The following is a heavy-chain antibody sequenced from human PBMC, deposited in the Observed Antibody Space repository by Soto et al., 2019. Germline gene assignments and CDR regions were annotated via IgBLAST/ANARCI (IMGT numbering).Heavy chain of an antibody. V-gene: IGHV3-33*01. CDR2: IWYDGSNK. CDR1: GFTLSSYG. J-gene: IGHJ4*02. D-gene: IGHD6-19*01. CDR3: ARSQVAGHPSVLKFDFDY. Sequence: QLQLVESGGGVVQLGRSLRLSCAASGFTLSSYGMHWVRQAPGKGLEWVAVIWYDGSNKYYADSVKGRFTISRDNSKNTLYLQMNSLRAEDTAVYYCARSQVAGHPSVLKFDFDYWGQGTLVTVSS.